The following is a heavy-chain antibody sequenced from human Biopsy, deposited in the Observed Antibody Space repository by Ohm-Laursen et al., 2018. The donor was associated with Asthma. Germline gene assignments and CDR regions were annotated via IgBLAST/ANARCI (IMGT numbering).Heavy chain of an antibody. CDR2: IYYSGST. Sequence: SETLFLTCTVSSGSITSGGYYWTWIRQHPGKGLEWIGFIYYSGSTYYNPSLKSRVSISIDTSKNQFSLKLSSVTAADTAVYYCARAQDYYDSRGYYRSFDYWGQGTLVTVSS. D-gene: IGHD3-22*01. CDR1: SGSITSGGYY. V-gene: IGHV4-31*03. CDR3: ARAQDYYDSRGYYRSFDY. J-gene: IGHJ4*02.